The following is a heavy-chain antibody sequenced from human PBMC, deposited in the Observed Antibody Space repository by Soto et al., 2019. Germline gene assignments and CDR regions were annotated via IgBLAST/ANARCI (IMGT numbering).Heavy chain of an antibody. CDR2: ISSSSSYI. D-gene: IGHD2-2*01. J-gene: IGHJ6*02. V-gene: IGHV3-21*01. CDR3: ARNVVLAYYGMDV. Sequence: PGGSLRLSCAASGFTFSSYSMNWVRQAPGKGLEWVSSISSSSSYIYYADSVKSRFTISRDNAKNSLYLQMNSLRAEDTAVYYCARNVVLAYYGMDVWGQGTTVTVSS. CDR1: GFTFSSYS.